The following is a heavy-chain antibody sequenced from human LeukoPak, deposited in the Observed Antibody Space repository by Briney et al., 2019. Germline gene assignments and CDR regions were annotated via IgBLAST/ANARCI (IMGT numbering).Heavy chain of an antibody. CDR2: ISAYNGNT. J-gene: IGHJ6*02. Sequence: ASVKVSCKASGYTFTSYGISWVRQAPGQGLEWMGWISAYNGNTNYAQKFQGRVTITADKSTSTAYMELSSLRSEDTAVYYCAGGIAVAADGMDVWGQGTTVTVSS. V-gene: IGHV1-18*01. D-gene: IGHD6-19*01. CDR3: AGGIAVAADGMDV. CDR1: GYTFTSYG.